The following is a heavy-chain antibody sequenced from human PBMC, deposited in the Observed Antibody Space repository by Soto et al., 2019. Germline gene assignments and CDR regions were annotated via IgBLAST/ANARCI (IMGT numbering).Heavy chain of an antibody. Sequence: SVKVSCKASGGTFSSYAISWVRQAPGQGLEWMGGIIPIFGTANYAQKFQGRVTITADESTSTAYMELSSLRSEDTAVYYCARDVVVVAATEDSDAFDIWGQGTMVTVSS. CDR1: GGTFSSYA. CDR2: IIPIFGTA. J-gene: IGHJ3*02. CDR3: ARDVVVVAATEDSDAFDI. D-gene: IGHD2-15*01. V-gene: IGHV1-69*13.